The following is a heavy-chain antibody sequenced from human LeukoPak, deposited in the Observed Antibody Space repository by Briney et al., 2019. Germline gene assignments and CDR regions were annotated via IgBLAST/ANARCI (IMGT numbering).Heavy chain of an antibody. Sequence: GGSLGLSCAASGFTFSSYGMHWVRQAPGKGLEWVAFIRYDGSNKYYADYVKGRFTISRDNSKNTLYLQMNSLRAEDTAVYYCAKGGSYGDYLYYFDYWGQGTLVTVSS. V-gene: IGHV3-30*02. CDR1: GFTFSSYG. D-gene: IGHD4-17*01. J-gene: IGHJ4*02. CDR2: IRYDGSNK. CDR3: AKGGSYGDYLYYFDY.